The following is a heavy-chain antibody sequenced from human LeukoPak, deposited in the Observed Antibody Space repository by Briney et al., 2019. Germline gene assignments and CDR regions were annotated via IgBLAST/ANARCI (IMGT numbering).Heavy chain of an antibody. V-gene: IGHV4-38-2*02. J-gene: IGHJ4*02. D-gene: IGHD3-3*01. CDR2: IYHSGST. CDR1: GYSISSGYY. CDR3: ARGITIFGVVTLYYFDY. Sequence: PSETLSLTCTVSGYSISSGYYWGWIRQPPGKGLEWIGSIYHSGSTYYNPSLKSRVTISVDTPKNQFSLKLSSVTAADTAVYYCARGITIFGVVTLYYFDYWGQGTLVTVSS.